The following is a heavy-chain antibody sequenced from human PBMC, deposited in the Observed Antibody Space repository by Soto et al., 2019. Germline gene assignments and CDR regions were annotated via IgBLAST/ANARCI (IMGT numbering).Heavy chain of an antibody. J-gene: IGHJ4*02. D-gene: IGHD6-13*01. V-gene: IGHV1-18*01. Sequence: QVQLVQSGAEVKKPGASVKVSCKASGYTFTSYGISWVRQAPGQGLEWMGWISAYNGNTNYAQKLQGRVTITTDASTSTAYMELRSLRPDDTAVYYCARDLIIAAAPGVGWGQGTLVTVSS. CDR2: ISAYNGNT. CDR3: ARDLIIAAAPGVG. CDR1: GYTFTSYG.